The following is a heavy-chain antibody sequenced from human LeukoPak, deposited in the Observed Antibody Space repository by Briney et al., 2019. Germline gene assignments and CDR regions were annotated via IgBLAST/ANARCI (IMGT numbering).Heavy chain of an antibody. V-gene: IGHV3-21*01. CDR3: ARASCSGGSCYSVY. Sequence: GGSLRLSCAASGFSFKDYWMSWVRQAPGKGLEWVSSISSSSSYIYYADSVKGRFTISRDNAKNSLYLQMNSLRAEDTAVYYCARASCSGGSCYSVYWGQGTLVTVSS. CDR1: GFSFKDYW. J-gene: IGHJ4*02. D-gene: IGHD2-15*01. CDR2: ISSSSSYI.